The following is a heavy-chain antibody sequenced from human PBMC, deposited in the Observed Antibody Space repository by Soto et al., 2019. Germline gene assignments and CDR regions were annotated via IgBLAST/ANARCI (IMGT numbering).Heavy chain of an antibody. CDR3: TRGPRASSGGTGAY. V-gene: IGHV3-74*01. D-gene: IGHD2-2*01. CDR1: GFSFDSYW. CDR2: IDYDGTTT. Sequence: EVQLVESGGGLVQPGGSLRLSCAASGFSFDSYWMHWVRQAPGQGPMWVSRIDYDGTTTNYGDSVKGRFTIPRDNAKSHLFLQINSLRPEDTACYYCTRGPRASSGGTGAYWGKGTLVTVSS. J-gene: IGHJ1*01.